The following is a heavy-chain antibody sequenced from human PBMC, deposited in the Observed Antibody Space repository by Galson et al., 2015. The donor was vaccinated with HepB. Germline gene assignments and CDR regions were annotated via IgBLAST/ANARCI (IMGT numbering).Heavy chain of an antibody. V-gene: IGHV1-69*13. J-gene: IGHJ4*02. CDR1: GGTFSSYA. CDR3: AVGWLRVRGGGYFDY. Sequence: SVKVSCKASGGTFSSYAINWVRQAPGQGLEWMGGIIPIFGTANYAQKFQGRVTITADESTSTAYMELSSLRSEDTAVYYCAVGWLRVRGGGYFDYWGQGTLVTVSS. D-gene: IGHD5-12*01. CDR2: IIPIFGTA.